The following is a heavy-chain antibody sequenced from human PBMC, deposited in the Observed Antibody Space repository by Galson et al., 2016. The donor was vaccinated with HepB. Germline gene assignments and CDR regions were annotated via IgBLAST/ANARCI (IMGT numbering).Heavy chain of an antibody. D-gene: IGHD3-9*01. CDR3: ARDKCGYEILPAHQRGGFEV. J-gene: IGHJ3*01. CDR2: ISYDGVDK. CDR1: GFSFGTYG. Sequence: SLRLSCAGSGFSFGTYGIHWVRHTPGTGLEWLTVISYDGVDKNYADSVKGRFTVSRDNSKNMLYLQMNRLRVEDTAVHYCARDKCGYEILPAHQRGGFEVWGQGTLVTVS. V-gene: IGHV3-33*01.